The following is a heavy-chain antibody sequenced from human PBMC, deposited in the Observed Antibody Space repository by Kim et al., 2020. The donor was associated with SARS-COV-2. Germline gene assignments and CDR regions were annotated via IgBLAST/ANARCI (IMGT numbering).Heavy chain of an antibody. V-gene: IGHV4-31*02. Sequence: YNPSLTSRLTISLDTSKNQFSLKLNSVTAADTAVYYCARETGGNSRAFDYWGQGTLVTVSS. CDR3: ARETGGNSRAFDY. D-gene: IGHD2-21*02. J-gene: IGHJ4*02.